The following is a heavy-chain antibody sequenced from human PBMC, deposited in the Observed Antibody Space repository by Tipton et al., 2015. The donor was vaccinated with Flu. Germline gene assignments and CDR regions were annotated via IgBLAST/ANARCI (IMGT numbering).Heavy chain of an antibody. Sequence: QLVQSGAEVKKPGASVNVSCKTSGYTFTEFGINWLRQAPGQGREWMGWNSAYNGATNYAQKFQGRVTMTIDTSTTTAYMELRNLKSEDTAVYYCARILQGGMDVWGQGTTVSVSS. D-gene: IGHD2-15*01. CDR1: GYTFTEFG. CDR3: ARILQGGMDV. V-gene: IGHV1-18*04. J-gene: IGHJ6*02. CDR2: NSAYNGAT.